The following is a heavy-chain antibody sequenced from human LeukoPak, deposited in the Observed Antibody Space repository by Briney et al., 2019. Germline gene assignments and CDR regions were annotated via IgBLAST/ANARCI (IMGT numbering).Heavy chain of an antibody. J-gene: IGHJ4*02. CDR1: EFTFSSYG. D-gene: IGHD1-1*01. Sequence: SGGSLRLSCAASEFTFSSYGMHWVRQAPGKGLEWVAVIWYDGSNKYYADSVKGRFTISRDNSKNTLYLQMNSLRAEDTAVYYCAKGRSGIEYWGQGTLVTVSS. V-gene: IGHV3-33*06. CDR3: AKGRSGIEY. CDR2: IWYDGSNK.